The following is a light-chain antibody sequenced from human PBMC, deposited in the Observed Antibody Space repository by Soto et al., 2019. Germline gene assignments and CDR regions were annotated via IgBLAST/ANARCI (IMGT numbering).Light chain of an antibody. CDR3: QQYGSSPPT. Sequence: EIVLTQSPATLSLSPGERATLSCRASQSVSRYLAWYQQKPGQAPRLLIYGASSRATGIPDRFSGSGSGTDFTLTISRLEPEDFAVYYCQQYGSSPPTFGPGTKVDIK. CDR2: GAS. CDR1: QSVSRY. V-gene: IGKV3-20*01. J-gene: IGKJ3*01.